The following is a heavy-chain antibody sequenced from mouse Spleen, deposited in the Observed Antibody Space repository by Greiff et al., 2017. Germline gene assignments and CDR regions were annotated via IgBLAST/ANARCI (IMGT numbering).Heavy chain of an antibody. CDR1: GYTFTDYY. J-gene: IGHJ2*01. V-gene: IGHV1-19*01. CDR2: INPYNGGT. Sequence: EVQLQQSGPVLVKPGASVKMSCKASGYTFTDYYMNWVKQSHGKSLEWIGVINPYNGGTSYNQKFKGKATLTVDKSSSTAYMELNSLTSEDSAVYYCAKDVGSFDYWGQGTTLTVSS. D-gene: IGHD3-3*01. CDR3: AKDVGSFDY.